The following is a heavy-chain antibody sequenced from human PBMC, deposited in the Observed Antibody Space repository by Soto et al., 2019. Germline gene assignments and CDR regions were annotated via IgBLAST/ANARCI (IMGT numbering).Heavy chain of an antibody. CDR2: ISWNSGSR. Sequence: EVQLVESGGGLVQPGRSLRISCAASGFTFDDYAMHWVRQAPGEGLEWVSGISWNSGSRGYADSVMGRFTISRDNAKNSLSLQMNSLRPEDTALYYCTKARGLTGAKFHSWGQGTLVIVSS. D-gene: IGHD3-10*01. J-gene: IGHJ4*02. CDR3: TKARGLTGAKFHS. CDR1: GFTFDDYA. V-gene: IGHV3-9*01.